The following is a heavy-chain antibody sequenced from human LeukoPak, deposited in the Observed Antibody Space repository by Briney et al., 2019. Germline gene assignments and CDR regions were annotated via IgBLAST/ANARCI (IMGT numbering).Heavy chain of an antibody. CDR2: IKPDGSDK. J-gene: IGHJ4*02. CDR3: AKGGDH. V-gene: IGHV3-7*01. CDR1: GFTFSTYW. Sequence: GGSLRLSCAASGFTFSTYWMNWVRQAPGKGLEWVANIKPDGSDKYYVDSVKGRFTVSRDNARNSLYLQMNSLRVEDTAVYYCAKGGDHWGQGTLVTVSS. D-gene: IGHD3-16*01.